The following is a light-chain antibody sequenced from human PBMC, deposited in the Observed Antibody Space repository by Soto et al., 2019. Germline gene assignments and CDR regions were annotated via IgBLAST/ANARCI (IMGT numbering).Light chain of an antibody. CDR2: GAA. J-gene: IGKJ2*01. V-gene: IGKV3-15*01. CDR1: QSVFSS. Sequence: EIVMTQSPATLSVSPGERATLSCRASQSVFSSLAWYQQKPGQAPRLLIYGAATRATGIPARFSGSGSGTEFTLTISSLQSEDFAIYYCQQYNIWPYTFGQGTKVDIK. CDR3: QQYNIWPYT.